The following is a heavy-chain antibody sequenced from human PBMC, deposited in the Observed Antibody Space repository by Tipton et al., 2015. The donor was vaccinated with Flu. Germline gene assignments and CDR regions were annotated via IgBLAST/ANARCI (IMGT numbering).Heavy chain of an antibody. CDR3: ARMGYCGGGSCYWDY. V-gene: IGHV4-61*01. CDR1: GGSVSSGSYY. CDR2: IYYTGST. D-gene: IGHD2-15*01. J-gene: IGHJ4*02. Sequence: TLSLTCTVSGGSVSSGSYYWSWIRQPPGKGLEWIGYIYYTGSTKYSPPLKSRVTMSVDMSKNQFSLKLSSVTAADTAVYYCARMGYCGGGSCYWDYWGQGTLVTVSS.